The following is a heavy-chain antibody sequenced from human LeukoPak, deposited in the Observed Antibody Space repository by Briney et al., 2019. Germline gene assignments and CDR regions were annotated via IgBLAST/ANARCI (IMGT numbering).Heavy chain of an antibody. CDR2: ISGSGGST. Sequence: GGSLRLSCAASGFTFSSYVMNWVRQAPGKGLEWVSGISGSGGSTYNADSVKGRFTISRDNSKNTLYLQMNSLRVEDTAVYYCAKLAGGSCSGSSCPDFDSWGQGTLVTVSS. CDR3: AKLAGGSCSGSSCPDFDS. J-gene: IGHJ4*02. CDR1: GFTFSSYV. D-gene: IGHD2-15*01. V-gene: IGHV3-23*01.